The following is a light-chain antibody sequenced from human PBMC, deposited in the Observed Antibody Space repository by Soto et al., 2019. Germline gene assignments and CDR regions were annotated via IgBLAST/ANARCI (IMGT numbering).Light chain of an antibody. CDR3: HHYGSSPPYT. Sequence: EIVLTQSPGTLSLSPGERATLSCRASQSVSSNDLAWFQQKPGQAPRLLLYGASTRDTGIPDRFSGSGSGTDFTLTISRLEPEDFAVYYCHHYGSSPPYTFGQGTKLDIK. V-gene: IGKV3-20*01. CDR2: GAS. CDR1: QSVSSND. J-gene: IGKJ2*01.